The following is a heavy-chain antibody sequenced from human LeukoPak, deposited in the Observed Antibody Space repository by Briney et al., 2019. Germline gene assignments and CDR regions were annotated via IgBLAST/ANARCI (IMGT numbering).Heavy chain of an antibody. CDR2: IYSGGST. Sequence: QPGGSLRLSCAASGFTVSSNYMSWVRQAPGKGLEWVSVIYSGGSTYYADSVKGRFTISRDNSKNTLYLQMNSLRAEDTAVYYCAKDQYTPGRYRGSYSGGFDYGGQGTLVTV. CDR1: GFTVSSNY. CDR3: AKDQYTPGRYRGSYSGGFDY. V-gene: IGHV3-53*01. D-gene: IGHD1-26*01. J-gene: IGHJ4*02.